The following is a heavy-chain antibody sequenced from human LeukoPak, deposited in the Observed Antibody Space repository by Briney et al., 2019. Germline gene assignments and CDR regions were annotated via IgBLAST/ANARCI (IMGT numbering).Heavy chain of an antibody. CDR3: TRTRVVATITFDY. D-gene: IGHD5-12*01. CDR1: GFTFGDYA. V-gene: IGHV3-49*04. J-gene: IGHJ4*02. CDR2: TRSKAYGGTT. Sequence: GGSLRLSCTASGFTFGDYAMSWVRQAPGKGLEWIGFTRSKAYGGTTEYAASVKGRFTISRVDSKTIAYLQMNSLKTEDTAVYYCTRTRVVATITFDYWGQGTLVTVSS.